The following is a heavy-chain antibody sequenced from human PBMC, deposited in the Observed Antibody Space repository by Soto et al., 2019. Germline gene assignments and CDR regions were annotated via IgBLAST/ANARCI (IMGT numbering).Heavy chain of an antibody. CDR1: GFTFSAFS. J-gene: IGHJ4*02. V-gene: IGHV3-48*01. CDR3: ARGSRLDH. Sequence: EVQLVESGGGLVQPGGSLRLSCAASGFTFSAFSMNWVRQAPGKGLEWVSYISSSSSTIYYADSVKGRFTISRDNAENSLHLQVNSLRAEDTAVYYCARGSRLDHWGQGTPVTVSS. D-gene: IGHD2-21*02. CDR2: ISSSSSTI.